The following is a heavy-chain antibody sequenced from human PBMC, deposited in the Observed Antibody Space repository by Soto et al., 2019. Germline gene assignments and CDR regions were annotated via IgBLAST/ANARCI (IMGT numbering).Heavy chain of an antibody. J-gene: IGHJ4*02. V-gene: IGHV2-5*01. CDR3: AHTRQFGFEN. CDR1: GFSLSTSGVG. CDR2: IFWNDDK. Sequence: GSGPTLVNPTHTLTLTCTFSGFSLSTSGVGVGWIRQPPGKALEWLALIFWNDDKRYSPSLKNRLTITKDTSKKRVVLTMTNMDPVDTATYYCAHTRQFGFENWGQGTLVTVSS. D-gene: IGHD3-10*01.